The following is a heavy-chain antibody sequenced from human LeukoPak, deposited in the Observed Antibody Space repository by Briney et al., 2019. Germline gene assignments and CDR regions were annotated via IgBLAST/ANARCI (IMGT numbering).Heavy chain of an antibody. V-gene: IGHV3-66*01. D-gene: IGHD6-13*01. CDR1: GFSVSSTY. J-gene: IGHJ4*02. Sequence: GGSLRLSCAVSGFSVSSTYMTWVRQAPGKGLEWVSNTYRGGGTNYADSVKGRFTISRDNAKSSLYLQMNSLRAEDTAVYYCAREATIGAAYVFDYWGQGTPVTVSS. CDR2: TYRGGGT. CDR3: AREATIGAAYVFDY.